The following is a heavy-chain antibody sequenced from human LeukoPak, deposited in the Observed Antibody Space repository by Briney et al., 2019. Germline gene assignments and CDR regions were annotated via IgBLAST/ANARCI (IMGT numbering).Heavy chain of an antibody. J-gene: IGHJ6*03. D-gene: IGHD1-14*01. Sequence: KSSQTLSLTCTVSGGSISSGDYYWSWIRQPPGKGLEWIGHTHYSGITYYNPSLKSRVTISVDTSKNQFSLKLSSVTAADTAVYYCARADHPISNYYYYYYMDVWGKGTTVTVSS. V-gene: IGHV4-30-4*08. CDR2: THYSGIT. CDR1: GGSISSGDYY. CDR3: ARADHPISNYYYYYYMDV.